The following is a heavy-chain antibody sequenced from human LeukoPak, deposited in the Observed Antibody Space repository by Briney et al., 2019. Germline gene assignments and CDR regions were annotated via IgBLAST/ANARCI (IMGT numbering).Heavy chain of an antibody. CDR3: ARHVWLQPFDY. Sequence: SETLSLTCSVSGGSMNSYYWSWIRQSPGKGLEWIGYIYYSGSTNYNPSLKSRVTISVDTSKNQFSLQLRSVTAADTAVYYCARHVWLQPFDYWGQGTLVTVSS. D-gene: IGHD3-9*01. CDR1: GGSMNSYY. CDR2: IYYSGST. J-gene: IGHJ4*02. V-gene: IGHV4-59*08.